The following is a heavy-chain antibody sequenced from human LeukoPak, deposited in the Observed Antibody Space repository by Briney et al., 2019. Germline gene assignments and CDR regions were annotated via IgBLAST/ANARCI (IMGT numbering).Heavy chain of an antibody. D-gene: IGHD4-17*01. CDR3: ARYGDLYFDY. CDR1: GYTFTSYG. Sequence: ASVKVSCKASGYTFTSYGISWVRQAPGQGLEWMGIINPSGGSTSYAQKFQGRVTMTRDTSTSTVYMELSSLRSEDTAVYYCARYGDLYFDYWGQGTLVTVSS. CDR2: INPSGGST. J-gene: IGHJ4*02. V-gene: IGHV1-46*01.